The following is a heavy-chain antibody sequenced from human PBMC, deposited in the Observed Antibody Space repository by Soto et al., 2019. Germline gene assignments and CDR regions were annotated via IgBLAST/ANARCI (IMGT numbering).Heavy chain of an antibody. D-gene: IGHD4-17*01. CDR3: ARASTTVTTLDY. V-gene: IGHV4-30-2*01. CDR2: IYHSGST. Sequence: QLQLQESGSGLVKPSQTLSLTCAVSGGSISSGGYSWSWIRQPPGKGLEWIGYIYHSGSTYYNPSLQSRVTISVDSAKNHFSLKLRSVTAAATAVYYCARASTTVTTLDYWGQGTLVTVSS. J-gene: IGHJ4*02. CDR1: GGSISSGGYS.